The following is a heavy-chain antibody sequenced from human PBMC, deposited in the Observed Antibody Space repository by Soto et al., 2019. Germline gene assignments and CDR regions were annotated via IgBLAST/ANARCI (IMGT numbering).Heavy chain of an antibody. V-gene: IGHV4-39*01. Sequence: QWQLQESGPGLVKPSETLSLTCTVSGGSISSSLYYWGWVRQPPGKGPEWIGSVFYSGTTSYNPSLKSRAATSANISTIQFSLNVNSVTATNTCVYDSVRVRNGGSKPNLDYWGQGTLVTVSS. CDR1: GGSISSSLYY. CDR2: VFYSGTT. J-gene: IGHJ4*02. CDR3: VRVRNGGSKPNLDY. D-gene: IGHD1-26*01.